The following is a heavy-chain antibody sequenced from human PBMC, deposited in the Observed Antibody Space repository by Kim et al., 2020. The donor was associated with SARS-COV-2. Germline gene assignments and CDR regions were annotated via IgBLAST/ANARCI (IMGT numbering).Heavy chain of an antibody. CDR2: IIPIFGTA. CDR3: ASPSHSYSSSWDFGY. CDR1: GGTFSSYA. V-gene: IGHV1-69*13. Sequence: SVKVSCKASGGTFSSYAISWVRQAPGQGLEWMGGIIPIFGTANYAQKFQGRVTITADESTSTAYMELSSLRSEDTAVYYCASPSHSYSSSWDFGYWGQGTLVTVSS. D-gene: IGHD6-13*01. J-gene: IGHJ4*02.